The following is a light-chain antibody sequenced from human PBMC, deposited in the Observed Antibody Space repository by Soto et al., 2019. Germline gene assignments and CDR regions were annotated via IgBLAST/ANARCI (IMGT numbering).Light chain of an antibody. V-gene: IGLV2-14*01. CDR1: TSDVGGYNF. Sequence: QSVLTQPASVSGSPGQSITISCTGTTSDVGGYNFVSWYQQHPGKAPKLMIYEVSDRPSGVSSRFSGSKSGNTASLTISGLQAEDEADYYCCSYTSSSTRVVFGGGTKLTVL. CDR2: EVS. CDR3: CSYTSSSTRVV. J-gene: IGLJ2*01.